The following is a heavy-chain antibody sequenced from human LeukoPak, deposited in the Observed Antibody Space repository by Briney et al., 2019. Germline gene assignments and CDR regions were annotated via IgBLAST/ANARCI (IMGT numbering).Heavy chain of an antibody. CDR3: AKDDGLWFGESPIDY. CDR1: GFTFSNYW. Sequence: GGSLRLSCAASGFTFSNYWNHWVRQAPGKGLVWVSRINTDGTYTTYADSVKGRFTISRDNSKNTLYLQMNSLRAEDTAVYYCAKDDGLWFGESPIDYWGQGTLVTVSS. D-gene: IGHD3-10*01. CDR2: INTDGTYT. J-gene: IGHJ4*02. V-gene: IGHV3-74*01.